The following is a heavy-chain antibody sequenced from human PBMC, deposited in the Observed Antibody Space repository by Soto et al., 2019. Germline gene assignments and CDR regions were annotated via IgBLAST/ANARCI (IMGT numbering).Heavy chain of an antibody. CDR1: GFSLSTSGVA. V-gene: IGHV2-5*02. J-gene: IGHJ1*01. D-gene: IGHD6-19*01. Sequence: QITLKESGPTLVKPTQTLTLTCAFSGFSLSTSGVAVGWIRQPPGKALEWLALIFGDDDKRYSPSLRSRLTITKDASKNQVVLTMTNMDPVDTATYYCAHSVFIAVAGYFQHWGQGALVTVSS. CDR2: IFGDDDK. CDR3: AHSVFIAVAGYFQH.